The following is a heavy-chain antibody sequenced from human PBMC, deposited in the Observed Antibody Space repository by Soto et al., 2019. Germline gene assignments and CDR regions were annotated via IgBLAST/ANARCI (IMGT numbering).Heavy chain of an antibody. J-gene: IGHJ4*02. D-gene: IGHD3-3*01. V-gene: IGHV3-33*01. CDR1: GFTFSSYG. CDR2: IWYDGSNK. Sequence: QVQLVESGGGVVQPGRSLRLSCAASGFTFSSYGMHWVRQAPGKGLEWVAVIWYDGSNKYYADSVKGRFTISRDNSKNTLYLQMNSLRAEDTAVYYCAREGANLITIFGVEHTRAQGDIDYWGQGTLVTVSS. CDR3: AREGANLITIFGVEHTRAQGDIDY.